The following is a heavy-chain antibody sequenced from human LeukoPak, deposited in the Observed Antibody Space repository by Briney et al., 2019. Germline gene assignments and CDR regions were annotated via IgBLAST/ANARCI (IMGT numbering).Heavy chain of an antibody. CDR2: INPSGGST. J-gene: IGHJ4*02. Sequence: ASVKVSCKASGYTFTSYYMHWVRQAPGQGLEWMGIINPSGGSTSYAQKFQGRVTMTRDTSTSTVYMELSSLRSEDTAVYYCARDRHRQDCSSTSCSGEEIDYWGQGTLVTVSS. V-gene: IGHV1-46*01. D-gene: IGHD2-2*01. CDR1: GYTFTSYY. CDR3: ARDRHRQDCSSTSCSGEEIDY.